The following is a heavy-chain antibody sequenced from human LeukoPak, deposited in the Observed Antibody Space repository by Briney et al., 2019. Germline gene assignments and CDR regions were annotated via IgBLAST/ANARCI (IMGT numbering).Heavy chain of an antibody. Sequence: SETLSLTCTASGGSISSGGYYWSWIRQPPGKGLEWIGYIYHSGSTYYNPSLKSRATISVDRSKNQFSLKLSSVTAADTAVYYCARGGGATTDYFDYWGQGTLVTVSS. CDR1: GGSISSGGYY. V-gene: IGHV4-30-2*01. CDR3: ARGGGATTDYFDY. CDR2: IYHSGST. J-gene: IGHJ4*02. D-gene: IGHD1-26*01.